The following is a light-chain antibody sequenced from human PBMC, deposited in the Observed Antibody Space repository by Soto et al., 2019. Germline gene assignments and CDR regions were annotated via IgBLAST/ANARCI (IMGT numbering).Light chain of an antibody. V-gene: IGKV3-20*01. CDR2: GAS. CDR1: QGVISSH. CDR3: QQYGTFMYI. J-gene: IGKJ2*01. Sequence: EIVLTQSPGTLSLSPGERATLSCRASQGVISSHLACYQQKPGQAPSILICGASTRGTGIPDRFSGGGSGTEFILTCSSREPEDVAVYYCQQYGTFMYIFGPGTKLEIK.